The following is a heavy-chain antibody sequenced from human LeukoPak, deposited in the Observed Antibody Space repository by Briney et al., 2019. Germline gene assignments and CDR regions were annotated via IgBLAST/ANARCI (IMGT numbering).Heavy chain of an antibody. J-gene: IGHJ3*02. CDR1: GYTFTNYY. CDR2: INSSRGGT. Sequence: ASVKVSCKASGYTFTNYYIHWVRQAPGQGLEWMGWINSSRGGTNYAQKFQGRVTMTRETSISTAYMELRSVRSDDTAVYYCARDHGDDAFDIWGPGTMVTVSS. D-gene: IGHD3-3*01. V-gene: IGHV1-2*02. CDR3: ARDHGDDAFDI.